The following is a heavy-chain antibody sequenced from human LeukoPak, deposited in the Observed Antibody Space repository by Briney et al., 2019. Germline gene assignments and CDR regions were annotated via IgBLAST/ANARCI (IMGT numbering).Heavy chain of an antibody. V-gene: IGHV4-4*07. CDR3: ARVFTAAGAPYYFDY. Sequence: ESSETLSLTCTVSGGSISSYYWSWIRQPAGKGLEWIGRIYTSGSTNYNPSLKSRVTMSLDTSKNQFSLRLSSVTAADTAVYYCARVFTAAGAPYYFDYWGQGTLVTVSS. J-gene: IGHJ4*02. CDR1: GGSISSYY. D-gene: IGHD6-13*01. CDR2: IYTSGST.